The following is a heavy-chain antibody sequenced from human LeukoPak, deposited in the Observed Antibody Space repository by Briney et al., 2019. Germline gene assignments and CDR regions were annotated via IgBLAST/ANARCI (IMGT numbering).Heavy chain of an antibody. CDR2: INHSGST. V-gene: IGHV4-34*01. Sequence: SETLSLTCAVYGGSFSGYYWSWIRQPPGKGLEWIGEINHSGSTNYNPSLKSRVTISVDTSKNQFSLKLSSVTAADTVVYYCARGRYYGSGSYYYYYYYYMDVWGKGTTVTVSS. CDR3: ARGRYYGSGSYYYYYYYYMDV. CDR1: GGSFSGYY. J-gene: IGHJ6*03. D-gene: IGHD3-10*01.